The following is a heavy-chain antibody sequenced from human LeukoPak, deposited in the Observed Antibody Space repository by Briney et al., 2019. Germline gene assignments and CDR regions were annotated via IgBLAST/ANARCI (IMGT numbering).Heavy chain of an antibody. V-gene: IGHV4-59*01. CDR3: ARGSESWLQSGNDY. Sequence: SETLSLTCTVSGGSISSYYWSWIRQPPGKGLEWIGYIYYSGSTNYNPSLKSRVTISVDTSKNQFSLKLSSVTAADTAVYYCARGSESWLQSGNDYWGQGTLVTVSS. CDR2: IYYSGST. CDR1: GGSISSYY. J-gene: IGHJ4*02. D-gene: IGHD5-24*01.